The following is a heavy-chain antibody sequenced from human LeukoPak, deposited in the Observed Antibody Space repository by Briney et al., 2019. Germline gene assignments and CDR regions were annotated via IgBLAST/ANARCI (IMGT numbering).Heavy chain of an antibody. CDR3: ATGANIAAAGTGLGY. Sequence: SVKVSCKASGGTFSSYTISWVRQAPGQGLEWMGRIIPILGIANYAQKFQGKVTITADKSTSTAYMELSSLRSEDTAVYYCATGANIAAAGTGLGYWGQGTLVTVSS. J-gene: IGHJ4*02. CDR1: GGTFSSYT. V-gene: IGHV1-69*02. CDR2: IIPILGIA. D-gene: IGHD6-13*01.